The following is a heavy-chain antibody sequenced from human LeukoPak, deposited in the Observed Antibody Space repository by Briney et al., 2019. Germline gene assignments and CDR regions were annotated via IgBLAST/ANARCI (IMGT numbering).Heavy chain of an antibody. Sequence: GASVKVSCKASGYTFTGYYIHWVRQVPGQGLEWMGWLNPNSGVTNYAQKFQGRVTMTRDTSITTAYMELSRLRSDDTALYYCARATTVVNIDYWGRGTLVTVSS. V-gene: IGHV1-2*02. CDR2: LNPNSGVT. J-gene: IGHJ4*02. D-gene: IGHD4-23*01. CDR1: GYTFTGYY. CDR3: ARATTVVNIDY.